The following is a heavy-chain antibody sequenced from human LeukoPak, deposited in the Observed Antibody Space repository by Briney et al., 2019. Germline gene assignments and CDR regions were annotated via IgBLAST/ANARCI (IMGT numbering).Heavy chain of an antibody. CDR2: ISSSGDNA. Sequence: GGSLRLSCAASGFTFSGYAMSWVRQAPGKGLEWVSVISSSGDNAYYADSVKGRFTISRDNSKNTLYLQMNGLRAEDTAVYYCAKDPDYWGQGTLVTVSS. CDR3: AKDPDY. J-gene: IGHJ4*02. V-gene: IGHV3-23*01. CDR1: GFTFSGYA.